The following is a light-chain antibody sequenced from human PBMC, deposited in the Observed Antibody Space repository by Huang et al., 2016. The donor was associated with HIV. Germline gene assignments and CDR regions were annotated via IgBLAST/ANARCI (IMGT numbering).Light chain of an antibody. CDR2: DAS. V-gene: IGKV1-17*03. CDR1: QGIRNR. CDR3: LQHNGHPLT. J-gene: IGKJ4*01. Sequence: DIQMTQSPSVMSASVGDRVTISCRASQGIRNRLVWFQQKPGRVPKRLIHDASSLESGVPTRFSGSGSGTEFTLTINSLQPEDFATYYCLQHNGHPLTFGGGTRVEIK.